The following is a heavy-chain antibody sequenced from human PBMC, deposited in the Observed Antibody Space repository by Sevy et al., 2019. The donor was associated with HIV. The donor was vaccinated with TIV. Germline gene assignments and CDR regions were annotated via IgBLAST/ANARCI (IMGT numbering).Heavy chain of an antibody. D-gene: IGHD3-10*01. CDR2: ISSSSSYI. Sequence: GGSLRLSCAASGFTFSSYSMNWVRQAPGKGLEWVSSISSSSSYIYYADSVKGRFTSSRDNAKNSLYLQMNSLRDEDTAVYYCATSNYYGSGRYVWGHGTLVTVSS. CDR1: GFTFSSYS. CDR3: ATSNYYGSGRYV. V-gene: IGHV3-21*01. J-gene: IGHJ4*01.